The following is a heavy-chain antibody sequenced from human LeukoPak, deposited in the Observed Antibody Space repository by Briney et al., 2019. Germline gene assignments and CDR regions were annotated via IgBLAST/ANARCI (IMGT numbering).Heavy chain of an antibody. Sequence: MSGGSLRLSCAASGFTVSSNYMNWVRQAPGKGLEWVSSISSSSSYIYYAESVKGRFTISRDNSMNTLYLEMNNLRADDTALYYCARGGSGWFGRTDYWGQGTLVTVSS. V-gene: IGHV3-21*04. CDR1: GFTVSSNY. CDR2: ISSSSSYI. D-gene: IGHD6-19*01. CDR3: ARGGSGWFGRTDY. J-gene: IGHJ4*02.